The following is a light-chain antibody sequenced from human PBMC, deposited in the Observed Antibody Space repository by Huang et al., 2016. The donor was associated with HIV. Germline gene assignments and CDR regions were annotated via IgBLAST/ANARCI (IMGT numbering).Light chain of an antibody. V-gene: IGKV3-15*01. Sequence: EIVMTQSPATLSVSPGDRATLSCKASQSVDTNLAWYQQKPGQAPRLLIYGASTRATGSPARLSGSGSGTEFNITISSLQSEDFAIYYCQQYNNWPPWTFGQGTKVEIK. CDR1: QSVDTN. CDR2: GAS. J-gene: IGKJ1*01. CDR3: QQYNNWPPWT.